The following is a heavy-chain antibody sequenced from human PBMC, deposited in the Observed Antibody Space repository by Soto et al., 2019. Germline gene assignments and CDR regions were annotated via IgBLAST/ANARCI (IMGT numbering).Heavy chain of an antibody. Sequence: PGESLKISCKGSGYSFTSYWIGWVRQMPGKGLEWMGIIYPGDSDTRYSPSFQGQVTISADKSFSTAYLQWSSLKASDTAMYYCARTAAAGKYYYVVAVWGQGTTVTVSS. J-gene: IGHJ6*02. D-gene: IGHD6-13*01. V-gene: IGHV5-51*01. CDR3: ARTAAAGKYYYVVAV. CDR1: GYSFTSYW. CDR2: IYPGDSDT.